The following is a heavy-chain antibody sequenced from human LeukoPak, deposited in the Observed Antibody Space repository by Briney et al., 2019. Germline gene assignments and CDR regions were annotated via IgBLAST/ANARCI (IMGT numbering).Heavy chain of an antibody. CDR3: ARPYRGGYSGYDAFDI. CDR2: IDYSGST. D-gene: IGHD5-12*01. CDR1: GGSISSYY. Sequence: SETLSLTCTVSGGSISSYYWSWIRQPPGKGLEWIGYIDYSGSTNCNPSLKSRVTISVDTSKNQFSVKLSSVTAADTAVYYCARPYRGGYSGYDAFDIWGQGTMVTVSS. J-gene: IGHJ3*02. V-gene: IGHV4-59*01.